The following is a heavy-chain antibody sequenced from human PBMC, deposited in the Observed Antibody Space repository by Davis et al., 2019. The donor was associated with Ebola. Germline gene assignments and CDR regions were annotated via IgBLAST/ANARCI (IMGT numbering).Heavy chain of an antibody. CDR2: ITSDGSST. CDR3: AKEGSRIAVAALDY. J-gene: IGHJ4*02. V-gene: IGHV3-74*01. Sequence: HTGGSLRLSCAASGFTFDNFWMSWVRQAPGKGLVWVSRITSDGSSTNYADSVKGRFTISRDNAKNSLYLQMNSLRAEDTALYYCAKEGSRIAVAALDYWGQGTLVTVSS. D-gene: IGHD6-19*01. CDR1: GFTFDNFW.